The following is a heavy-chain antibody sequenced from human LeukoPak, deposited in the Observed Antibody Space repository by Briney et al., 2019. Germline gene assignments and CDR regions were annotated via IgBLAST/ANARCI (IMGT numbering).Heavy chain of an antibody. Sequence: PGGSLRLSCAASGLSVRGNYMSWVRQAPGKGLEWVSVLYSGGTTFYADSVKGRFTVSRDNSKNTLYLQMNSLRAEDTAVYYCARLGAYRSCTNGVCYYCDFWGQGTLVTVSS. D-gene: IGHD2-8*01. J-gene: IGHJ4*02. CDR3: ARLGAYRSCTNGVCYYCDF. V-gene: IGHV3-66*01. CDR2: LYSGGTT. CDR1: GLSVRGNY.